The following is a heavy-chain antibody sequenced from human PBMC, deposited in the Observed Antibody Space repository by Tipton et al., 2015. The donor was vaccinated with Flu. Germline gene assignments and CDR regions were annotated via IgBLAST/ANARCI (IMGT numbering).Heavy chain of an antibody. CDR3: ARGRGYCITTTCLLPFDF. Sequence: SLRLSCAVSGFTVSTNYMTWVRQAPGKGLELVSVIYSGGSSYSADSVKGRFTISRDNSKNTLYLQMNSLRAEDTAVYYCARGRGYCITTTCLLPFDFWGQGTLVTVSS. D-gene: IGHD2-2*01. CDR2: IYSGGSS. V-gene: IGHV3-53*01. CDR1: GFTVSTNY. J-gene: IGHJ4*02.